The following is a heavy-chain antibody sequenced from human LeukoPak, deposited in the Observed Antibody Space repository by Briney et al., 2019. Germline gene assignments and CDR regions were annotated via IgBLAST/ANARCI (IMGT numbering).Heavy chain of an antibody. Sequence: QPSETLSLTCTVSGGSISSYYWSWIRQPPGKGLEWIRYIYYSGSTNYNPSLKSRVTISVDTSKNQFSLKLSSVTAADTAVYYCAREAAGTRAVDYWGQGTLVTVSS. CDR2: IYYSGST. J-gene: IGHJ4*02. CDR1: GGSISSYY. CDR3: AREAAGTRAVDY. V-gene: IGHV4-59*01. D-gene: IGHD6-13*01.